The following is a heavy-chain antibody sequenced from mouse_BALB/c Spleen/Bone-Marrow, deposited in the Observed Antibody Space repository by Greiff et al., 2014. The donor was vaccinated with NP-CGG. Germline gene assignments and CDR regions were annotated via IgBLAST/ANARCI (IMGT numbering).Heavy chain of an antibody. J-gene: IGHJ4*01. V-gene: IGHV5-17*02. CDR1: GFTFSSFG. CDR3: TRSATLGSMDY. Sequence: EVHLVESGGGLVQPGGSRKLSCAASGFTFSSFGMHWVRQAPEKGLEWVAYISSGSSTIYYADTMKGRFTISRDNPKNTLFLQMASLRSEDTAMYYCTRSATLGSMDYWGQGTSVTVSS. D-gene: IGHD1-2*01. CDR2: ISSGSSTI.